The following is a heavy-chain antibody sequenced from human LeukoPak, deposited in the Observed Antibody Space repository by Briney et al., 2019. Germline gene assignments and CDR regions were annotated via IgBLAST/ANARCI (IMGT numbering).Heavy chain of an antibody. Sequence: SETLSLTCIVSGDSISSSSYYWGWIRQPPGTGLEWIRSIYNSGSTHYNPSLKSRVTISVDTSKNQFSLKLSSVTAADTAVYYCARHAYYGAKDFDYWGQGTLVTVSS. CDR2: IYNSGST. D-gene: IGHD4-23*01. CDR3: ARHAYYGAKDFDY. CDR1: GDSISSSSYY. V-gene: IGHV4-39*01. J-gene: IGHJ4*02.